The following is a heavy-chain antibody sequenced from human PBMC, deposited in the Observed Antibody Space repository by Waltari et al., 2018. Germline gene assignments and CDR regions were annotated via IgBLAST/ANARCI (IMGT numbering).Heavy chain of an antibody. Sequence: QVQLQESGPGLVKPSETLSLTCAVSGYSISSGYYWGWIRQPPGKGLEWIGSIYHSGSTDYDPALKRRVTISVETSKNQFSLKLSSVTAADTAVYYCASHYGTPAHYYYYYYMDVWGKGTTVTVSS. V-gene: IGHV4-38-2*01. CDR3: ASHYGTPAHYYYYYYMDV. CDR1: GYSISSGYY. D-gene: IGHD3-10*01. J-gene: IGHJ6*03. CDR2: IYHSGST.